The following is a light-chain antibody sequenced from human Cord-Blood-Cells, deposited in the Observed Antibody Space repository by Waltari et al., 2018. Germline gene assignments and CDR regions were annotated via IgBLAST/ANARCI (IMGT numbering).Light chain of an antibody. Sequence: QSALTQPASVSGSPGPSITIYCTGTSSDVGGHNSVSWYQQHPGKAPKLMIYDVSNRPSGVSNRFSGSKSGNTASLTISGLQAEDEADYYCSSYTSSSTLVFGTGTKVTVL. V-gene: IGLV2-14*03. CDR2: DVS. CDR1: SSDVGGHNS. CDR3: SSYTSSSTLV. J-gene: IGLJ1*01.